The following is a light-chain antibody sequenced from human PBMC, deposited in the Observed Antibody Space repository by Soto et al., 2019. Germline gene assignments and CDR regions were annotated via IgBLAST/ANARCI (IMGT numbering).Light chain of an antibody. V-gene: IGKV3-15*01. J-gene: IGKJ1*01. CDR2: DAS. CDR3: QQYNNWPQT. Sequence: EIVLTQSPGSLSLSPGERATLSCRASQSVDSKLAWYQQRPGQAPRLLMYDASTRATGVPARFSGSGSGTEFTLTISSLQSEDFAVYYCQQYNNWPQTFGQGTKVDIK. CDR1: QSVDSK.